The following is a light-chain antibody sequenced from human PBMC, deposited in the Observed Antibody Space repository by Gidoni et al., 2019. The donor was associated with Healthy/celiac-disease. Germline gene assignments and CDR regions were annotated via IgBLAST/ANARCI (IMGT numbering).Light chain of an antibody. CDR3: QQYNSYWT. V-gene: IGKV1-5*03. CDR1: PSISSW. CDR2: KAS. J-gene: IGKJ1*01. Sequence: DIQMTQSPSTLSASVGDRVTITCRPSPSISSWLAWYQQKPGKAPKLLIYKASSLESGVPSRFSGSGSGTEFTLTISSLQPDDFATYYCQQYNSYWTFGQGTKVEIK.